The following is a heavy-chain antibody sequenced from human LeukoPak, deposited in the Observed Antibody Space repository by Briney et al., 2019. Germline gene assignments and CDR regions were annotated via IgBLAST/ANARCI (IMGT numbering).Heavy chain of an antibody. J-gene: IGHJ4*02. CDR1: GYIFPLHY. V-gene: IGHV1-2*02. D-gene: IGHD2-2*01. CDR2: ILPNSGDT. CDR3: ARPPHELVSAAPFDY. Sequence: ASVTVSCQASGYIFPLHYIHWLRQAPGAGLEGVGWILPNSGDTFYAQRFRGSITMTGDTSTNTAYMDLYELTSYDTAVYFCARPPHELVSAAPFDYWGQGTLVTVSS.